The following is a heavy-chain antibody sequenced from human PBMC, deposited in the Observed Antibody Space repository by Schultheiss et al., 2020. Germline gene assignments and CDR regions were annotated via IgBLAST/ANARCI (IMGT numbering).Heavy chain of an antibody. Sequence: GGSLRLSCAASVFTFSSYAMSWVRQAPGKGLEWVSAISGSGGSTYYADSVKGRFTISRDNSKNTLYLQMNSLRAEDTAVYYCAKDLGCGGDCYAFDIWGQGTMVTVSS. CDR3: AKDLGCGGDCYAFDI. CDR2: ISGSGGST. J-gene: IGHJ3*02. V-gene: IGHV3-23*01. D-gene: IGHD2-21*01. CDR1: VFTFSSYA.